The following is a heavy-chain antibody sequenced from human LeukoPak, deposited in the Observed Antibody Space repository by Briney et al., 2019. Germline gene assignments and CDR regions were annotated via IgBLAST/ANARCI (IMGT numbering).Heavy chain of an antibody. CDR1: GGSISSSSYY. D-gene: IGHD1-7*01. V-gene: IGHV4-39*07. CDR2: IYYSGST. J-gene: IGHJ5*02. Sequence: SETLSLTCTVSGGSISSSSYYWGWIRQPPGTGLEWIGSIYYSGSTYYNPSLKSRVTISVDTSKNQFSLKLSSVTAADTAVYYCASRYNWNYDLDPWGQGTLVTVSS. CDR3: ASRYNWNYDLDP.